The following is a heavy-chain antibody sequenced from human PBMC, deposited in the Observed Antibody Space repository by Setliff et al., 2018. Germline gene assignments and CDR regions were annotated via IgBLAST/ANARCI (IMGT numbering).Heavy chain of an antibody. D-gene: IGHD2-15*01. CDR3: ARVPLPLDIVVVVAATPLEYYYYMDV. V-gene: IGHV4-4*02. J-gene: IGHJ6*03. CDR2: IYHSGST. CDR1: GGSISSSNW. Sequence: SETLSLTCAVSGGSISSSNWWSWVRQPPGKGLEWIGEIYHSGSTNYNPSLKSRVTISVDKSKNQFSLKLSSVTAADTAVYYCARVPLPLDIVVVVAATPLEYYYYMDVWGKGTTVTV.